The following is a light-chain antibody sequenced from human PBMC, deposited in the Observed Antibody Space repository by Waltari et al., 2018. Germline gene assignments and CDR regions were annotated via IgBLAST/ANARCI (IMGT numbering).Light chain of an antibody. J-gene: IGKJ1*01. Sequence: VLTQSPATLSLSPGERATLSCRASQSVSSYLAWYQQKPGQAPRLLIYDASNRATGIPARFSGSGSGTDFTLTISSLEPEDFAVYYCQHRSNWPTFGQGTKVEIQ. CDR2: DAS. V-gene: IGKV3-11*01. CDR3: QHRSNWPT. CDR1: QSVSSY.